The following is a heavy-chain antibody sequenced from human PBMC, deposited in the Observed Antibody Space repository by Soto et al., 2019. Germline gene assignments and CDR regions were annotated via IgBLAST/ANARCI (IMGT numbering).Heavy chain of an antibody. CDR3: AKDACSSVSCSFDC. J-gene: IGHJ4*02. CDR1: GFNFSSYA. V-gene: IGHV3-23*01. Sequence: EVQLLESEGGLVQPGGSLRLSRVASGFNFSSYAMNWVRQSPGKGLESFSGISDSSENTYYENSVRGRFTVSRDNSKNTLYLQMNSLRAEDTAIYYCAKDACSSVSCSFDCWGQGTLVTVSS. D-gene: IGHD2-2*01. CDR2: ISDSSENT.